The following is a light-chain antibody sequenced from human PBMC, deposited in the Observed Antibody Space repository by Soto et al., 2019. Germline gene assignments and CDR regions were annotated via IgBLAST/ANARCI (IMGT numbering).Light chain of an antibody. Sequence: EIVLTQSPATLSLSPGERATLSCRASQSVSSLLAWYQQKPGQAPRLLIYGASTRATGIPARFSGSGSGTEFTLTISSLQSEDFAVYYCQQYNNWPLYTFGQGTKLEIK. CDR2: GAS. CDR1: QSVSSL. CDR3: QQYNNWPLYT. V-gene: IGKV3-15*01. J-gene: IGKJ2*01.